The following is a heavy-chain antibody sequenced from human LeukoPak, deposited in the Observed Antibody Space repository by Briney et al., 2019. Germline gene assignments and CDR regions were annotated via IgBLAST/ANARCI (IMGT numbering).Heavy chain of an antibody. V-gene: IGHV3-23*01. J-gene: IGHJ4*02. CDR3: ASRQGLGWHYVN. Sequence: PGGSLRLSCVDPGFTFISYTMSWVRQVPGKGLEWVSGISDNGGSTYYADSVKGRFTISRDNSKNTLYLQMNSLRVEDTAIYYCASRQGLGWHYVNWGQGTLVTVSS. CDR2: ISDNGGST. CDR1: GFTFISYT. D-gene: IGHD3-10*02.